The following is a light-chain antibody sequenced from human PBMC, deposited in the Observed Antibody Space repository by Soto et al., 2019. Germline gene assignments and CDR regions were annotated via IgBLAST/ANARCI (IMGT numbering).Light chain of an antibody. Sequence: DVVMTQSPLSLPVTLGQPASISCRSTQSLIFIDGDTYLNWFQQRPGQSPRRLIYKVSNRDSGVXAXXRGSVSGTDFTLQISRVEAEDVGIYYCMQGAHWPPTFDQGTKVEI. CDR3: MQGAHWPPT. V-gene: IGKV2-30*01. CDR2: KVS. J-gene: IGKJ1*01. CDR1: QSLIFIDGDTY.